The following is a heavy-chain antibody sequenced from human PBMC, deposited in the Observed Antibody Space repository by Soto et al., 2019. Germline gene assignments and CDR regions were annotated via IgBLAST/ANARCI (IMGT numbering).Heavy chain of an antibody. CDR3: AKGVALGYCTSTSCHNYYMDV. Sequence: EVQLVESGGGLVQPGRSLRLSCSASGFTFDDYAMHWVRQAPGKGLEWVSGISWNSGSIAYADSVKGRFTISRDNAKNSLYLQMNSLRAEDTALYYCAKGVALGYCTSTSCHNYYMDVWDKGTTVTVSS. V-gene: IGHV3-9*01. CDR1: GFTFDDYA. CDR2: ISWNSGSI. D-gene: IGHD2-2*02. J-gene: IGHJ6*03.